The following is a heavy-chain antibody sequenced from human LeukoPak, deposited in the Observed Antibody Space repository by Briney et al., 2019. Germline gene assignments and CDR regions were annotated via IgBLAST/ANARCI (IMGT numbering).Heavy chain of an antibody. CDR3: ARVPGGLRFLEWLIDY. D-gene: IGHD3-3*01. Sequence: ASVKVSCKASGYTFTSYGISWVRQAPGQGLEWMGWISAYNGNTNYAQKLQGRVTMTTDTSTSTAYMELRSLRSDDTAVYYCARVPGGLRFLEWLIDYWGQGTLVTVSS. CDR2: ISAYNGNT. V-gene: IGHV1-18*01. J-gene: IGHJ4*02. CDR1: GYTFTSYG.